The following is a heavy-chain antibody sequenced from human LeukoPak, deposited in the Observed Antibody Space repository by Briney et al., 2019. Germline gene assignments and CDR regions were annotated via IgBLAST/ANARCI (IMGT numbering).Heavy chain of an antibody. CDR1: DYSISSGYY. Sequence: SETLSLTCSVSDYSISSGYYWGWIRQPPGKGLEWIGSIYHSGSTYYNPSLKSRVTISVDTSKNQFSLKLASVTAADTAVYYCARAVSGYSLPYYYYGMDVWGQGTTVTVSS. CDR2: IYHSGST. J-gene: IGHJ6*02. CDR3: ARAVSGYSLPYYYYGMDV. V-gene: IGHV4-38-2*02. D-gene: IGHD2-15*01.